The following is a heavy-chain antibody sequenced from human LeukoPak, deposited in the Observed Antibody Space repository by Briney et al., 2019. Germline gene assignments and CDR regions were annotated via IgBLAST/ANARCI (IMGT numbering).Heavy chain of an antibody. CDR1: GYTFTGYY. CDR3: VRGRYSDDSGEAVAALLYDY. D-gene: IGHD6-19*01. J-gene: IGHJ4*02. Sequence: ASVKVSCKASGYTFTGYYMHWVRQAPGQGLEWMGWINPNSGATKYAQKFQDTVTMTRDTSISTAYMELARLRSDDTAVYYCVRGRYSDDSGEAVAALLYDYWGQGMLVTVSS. CDR2: INPNSGAT. V-gene: IGHV1-2*02.